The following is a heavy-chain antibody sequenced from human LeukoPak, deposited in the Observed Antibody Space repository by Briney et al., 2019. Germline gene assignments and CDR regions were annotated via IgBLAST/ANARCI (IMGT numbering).Heavy chain of an antibody. V-gene: IGHV3-7*01. CDR3: AELGIPMIGGV. CDR1: GFTFSSYW. Sequence: GGSLRLSCAASGFTFSSYWMSWVRQAPGKGLEWVANIKQDGSEKYYVEAVNGRFTISRDNAKNSLYLQMNSLRAEDTAVYYCAELGIPMIGGVWGKGTTVTISS. J-gene: IGHJ6*04. D-gene: IGHD3-10*02. CDR2: IKQDGSEK.